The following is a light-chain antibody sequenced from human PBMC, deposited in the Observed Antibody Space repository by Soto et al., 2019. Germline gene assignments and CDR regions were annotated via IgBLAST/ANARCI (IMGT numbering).Light chain of an antibody. CDR3: QQYNSYPWT. J-gene: IGKJ1*01. V-gene: IGKV1-5*01. Sequence: DIQMTQSPSTLSASVGDRVTITCRASQSINRRLAWYQQKPGKAPNLLIYDASTLESGVPARFSGGDSGTEFTLTISSLQPDDFTTLYCQQYNSYPWTFGQGTKVDIK. CDR1: QSINRR. CDR2: DAS.